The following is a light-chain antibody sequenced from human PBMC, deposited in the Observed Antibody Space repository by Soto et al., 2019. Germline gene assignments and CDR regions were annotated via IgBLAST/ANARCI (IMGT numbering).Light chain of an antibody. CDR2: KAS. CDR3: QQYGSSSPWT. CDR1: ERVGSW. Sequence: DIQITQSPSTLSASVGDRVTITCRASERVGSWLAWYQQKPGKAPTRLIYKASSLESGVPSRFSGSGSGTEFSLTISSLQPDDFASYHCQQYGSSSPWTFGQGTKVEIK. J-gene: IGKJ1*01. V-gene: IGKV1-5*03.